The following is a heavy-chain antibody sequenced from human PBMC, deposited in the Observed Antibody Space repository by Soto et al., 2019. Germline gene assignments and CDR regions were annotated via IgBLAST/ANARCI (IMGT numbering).Heavy chain of an antibody. CDR2: INAGNGNT. Sequence: QVQLVQSGAEVKKPGASVKVSCKASGYTFTSYAMHWVRQAPGQRLEWMGWINAGNGNTKYSQKFQGRVTITRDTSASTDYMVRGSVRSEGTAVYYCARVTILGGDPTGAFDIWGQGTMVTVSS. V-gene: IGHV1-3*01. CDR1: GYTFTSYA. D-gene: IGHD3-9*01. CDR3: ARVTILGGDPTGAFDI. J-gene: IGHJ3*02.